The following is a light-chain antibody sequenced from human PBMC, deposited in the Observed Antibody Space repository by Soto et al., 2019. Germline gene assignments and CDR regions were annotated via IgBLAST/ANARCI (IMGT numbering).Light chain of an antibody. Sequence: QSVLTQPRSVSGSPGQSVTISCTGTSSDVGGYNCVSWYQQHPGKAPKLMIYDVSKRPSGVPDRFSGSKSGNTASLTISGLQAEDEADYYCCSYAGSYTFVVFGGGTQLTVL. CDR3: CSYAGSYTFVV. V-gene: IGLV2-11*01. CDR1: SSDVGGYNC. CDR2: DVS. J-gene: IGLJ2*01.